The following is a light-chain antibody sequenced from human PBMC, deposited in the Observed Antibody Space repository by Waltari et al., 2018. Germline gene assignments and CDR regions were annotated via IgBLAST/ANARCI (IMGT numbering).Light chain of an antibody. J-gene: IGLJ3*02. CDR2: EVT. CDR3: FSYAGSRNWV. V-gene: IGLV2-23*02. Sequence: QSALTQAASVSGSPGQPTTMSCSGTNRAVGIDNLFSWNQQNPGEAPKLMIFEVTKRPSGVSNLFSGSKSGNTASLTISGLQAEDAAHYYCFSYAGSRNWVFGGGTKLTVL. CDR1: NRAVGIDNL.